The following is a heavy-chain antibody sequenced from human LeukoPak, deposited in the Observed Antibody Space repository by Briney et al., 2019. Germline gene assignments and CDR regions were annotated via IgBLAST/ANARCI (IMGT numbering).Heavy chain of an antibody. CDR1: GGSISSGGYY. D-gene: IGHD6-13*01. V-gene: IGHV4-31*03. CDR3: ARGRSVAAADY. CDR2: IYYSGRT. Sequence: SQTLSLTCTVSGGSISSGGYYWSWIRQHPGKGLEWIGYIYYSGRTYYNPSLKTRLTISVDTSKNQFSLKLSSVTAAGTAVYYCARGRSVAAADYWGQGTLVTVSS. J-gene: IGHJ4*02.